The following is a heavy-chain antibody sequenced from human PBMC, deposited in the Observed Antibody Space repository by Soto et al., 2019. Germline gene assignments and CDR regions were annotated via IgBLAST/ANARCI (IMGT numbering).Heavy chain of an antibody. CDR3: ARGEVGVSTSGFDY. Sequence: QVQLQQWGAGLLKPSETQSLTCAVYGGSFSGYYWSWIRQPPGKGLEWIGEINHSGSTNYNPSLKSRVTISVDTSKNQFSLKLSSVTAADTAVYYCARGEVGVSTSGFDYWGQGTLVTVSS. J-gene: IGHJ4*02. CDR2: INHSGST. D-gene: IGHD6-13*01. V-gene: IGHV4-34*01. CDR1: GGSFSGYY.